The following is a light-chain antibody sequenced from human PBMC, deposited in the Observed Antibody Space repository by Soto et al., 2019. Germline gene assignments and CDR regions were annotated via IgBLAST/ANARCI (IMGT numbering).Light chain of an antibody. J-gene: IGKJ1*01. CDR2: GAS. CDR1: QSVSNNY. Sequence: EIVLTQSPGTLSLSPGERATLSWRASQSVSNNYLAWYQQKPGQAPRPLIYGASNTATGIPDRCGGSGSGTDFTLTISRLEPEDFAVDYCQQYGSSGTFGQGTKVDIK. V-gene: IGKV3-20*01. CDR3: QQYGSSGT.